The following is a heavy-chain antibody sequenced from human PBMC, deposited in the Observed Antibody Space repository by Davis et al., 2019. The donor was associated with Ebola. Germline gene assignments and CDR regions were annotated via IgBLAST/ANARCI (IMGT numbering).Heavy chain of an antibody. CDR1: GFILSGSS. D-gene: IGHD1-26*01. J-gene: IGHJ4*02. V-gene: IGHV3-73*01. CDR3: TQSGSRDY. Sequence: GESLKISCAASGFILSGSSLRWVRQASGKGLEWVGRIRSKANSYATAYAASVKGRFTISRDDSKNTAYLQMNSLKTEDTAVYYCTQSGSRDYWGQGTLVTVSS. CDR2: IRSKANSYAT.